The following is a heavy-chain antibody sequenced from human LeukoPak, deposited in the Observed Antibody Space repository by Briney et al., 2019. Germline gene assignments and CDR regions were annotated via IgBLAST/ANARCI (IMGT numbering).Heavy chain of an antibody. Sequence: ASVKVSCKASGYTFTSYAMHWVRQAPGQRLEWMGWINAGNGNTKYSQKFLGRVTITRDTSASTAYMELSSLRSEDTAVYYCARDQWNDDAFDIWGQGTMVTVSS. J-gene: IGHJ3*02. V-gene: IGHV1-3*01. CDR1: GYTFTSYA. CDR3: ARDQWNDDAFDI. D-gene: IGHD1-1*01. CDR2: INAGNGNT.